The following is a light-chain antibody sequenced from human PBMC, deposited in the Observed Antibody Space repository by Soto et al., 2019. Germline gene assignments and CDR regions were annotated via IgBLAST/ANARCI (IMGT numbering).Light chain of an antibody. CDR2: EVS. J-gene: IGLJ2*01. V-gene: IGLV2-14*01. CDR3: SSYTSSITVV. Sequence: QSALTQPASVSGSPGQSITISCIGTSSDVGGHNYVSWYQQHPGKAPKLMISEVSNRPSGVSTRFSGSKSGNTASLTISGLQAEDEADYYCSSYTSSITVVFGGGTKLTVL. CDR1: SSDVGGHNY.